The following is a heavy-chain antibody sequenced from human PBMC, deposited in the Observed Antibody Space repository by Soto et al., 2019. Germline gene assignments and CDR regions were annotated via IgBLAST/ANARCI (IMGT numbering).Heavy chain of an antibody. CDR3: ARDYGDYSLSEGYYGMDV. J-gene: IGHJ6*02. V-gene: IGHV3-33*01. D-gene: IGHD4-17*01. Sequence: GGSLRLSCAASGFTFSSYGMHWVRQAPGKGLEWVAVIWYDGSNKYYADSVKGRFTISRDNSKNTLYLQMNSLRAEDTAVYYCARDYGDYSLSEGYYGMDVWGQGTTVTVSS. CDR2: IWYDGSNK. CDR1: GFTFSSYG.